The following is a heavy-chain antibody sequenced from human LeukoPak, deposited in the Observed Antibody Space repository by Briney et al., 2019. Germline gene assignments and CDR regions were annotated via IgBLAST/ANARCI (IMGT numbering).Heavy chain of an antibody. Sequence: PSETLSLTCTVSGGSISSYYWSWIRQPPGKGLEWLGYIYYSGSTNYNPSLKSRVTISVDTSKNQFSLKLSSVTAADTAVYYCARDLRDYGGYYYYGMDVWGQGTTVTVSS. CDR1: GGSISSYY. CDR2: IYYSGST. CDR3: ARDLRDYGGYYYYGMDV. D-gene: IGHD3-16*01. V-gene: IGHV4-59*01. J-gene: IGHJ6*02.